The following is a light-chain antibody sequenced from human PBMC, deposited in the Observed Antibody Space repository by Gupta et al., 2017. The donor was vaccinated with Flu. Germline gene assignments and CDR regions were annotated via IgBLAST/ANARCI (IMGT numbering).Light chain of an antibody. CDR2: SNN. J-gene: IGLJ2*01. CDR1: SSNIGSNT. Sequence: QSVLTQPPSASGTPGQRVTISCSGSSSNIGSNTVNWYQQLPGTAPKLLIYSNNQRPSGVPYRFSGSKSGTSASLAISGLQSEDESYYYCAAWDDSLFFGGGTKLTVL. CDR3: AAWDDSLF. V-gene: IGLV1-44*01.